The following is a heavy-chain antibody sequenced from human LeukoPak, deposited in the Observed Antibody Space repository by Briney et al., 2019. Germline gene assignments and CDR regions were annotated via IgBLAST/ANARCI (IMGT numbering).Heavy chain of an antibody. J-gene: IGHJ6*02. Sequence: GESLKISCKGFGYSFASFWIGWVRQMPGKGLEWMGIIYPGDSDTRYSPSFQGQVTISVDKSTSTTYVQWSSLKASDTAMYYCASIIVAAAGRGYYYYGMDVWGQGTTVTVSS. CDR3: ASIIVAAAGRGYYYYGMDV. D-gene: IGHD6-13*01. CDR2: IYPGDSDT. V-gene: IGHV5-51*01. CDR1: GYSFASFW.